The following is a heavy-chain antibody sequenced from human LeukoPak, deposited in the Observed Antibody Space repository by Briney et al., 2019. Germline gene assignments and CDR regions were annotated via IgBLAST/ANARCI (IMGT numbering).Heavy chain of an antibody. D-gene: IGHD6-19*01. Sequence: GGSLRLSCAASGFSLSNYAMTWVRQAPGKGLEWVSGISGSGGSTYYADSVKGRCTISRDNSKNTLYLQMNSLRAEDTAVYYCARGYSSGWWGYYFDYWGQGTLVTVSS. V-gene: IGHV3-23*01. CDR3: ARGYSSGWWGYYFDY. CDR2: ISGSGGST. CDR1: GFSLSNYA. J-gene: IGHJ4*02.